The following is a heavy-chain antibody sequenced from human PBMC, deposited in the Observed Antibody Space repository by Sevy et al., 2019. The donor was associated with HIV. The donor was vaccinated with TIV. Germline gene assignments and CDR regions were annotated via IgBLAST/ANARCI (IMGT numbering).Heavy chain of an antibody. CDR3: ARLDATRPKGYYFDY. D-gene: IGHD1-1*01. V-gene: IGHV4-39*01. CDR2: IYYSGVT. Sequence: SETLSLTCTVSGGSINSRTSYWGWIRQPPGKGLEWIGIIYYSGVTYYNPSLKSRVTISVDTSKNQFSLKLSSGTAADTAVYYCARLDATRPKGYYFDYWGQGTLVTVSS. CDR1: GGSINSRTSY. J-gene: IGHJ4*02.